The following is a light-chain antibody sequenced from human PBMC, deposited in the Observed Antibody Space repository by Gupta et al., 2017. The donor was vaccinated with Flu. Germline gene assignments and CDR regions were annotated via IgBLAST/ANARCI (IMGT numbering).Light chain of an antibody. CDR2: QVS. J-gene: IGKJ1*01. Sequence: DVVMTQSPLSLPVTLGQPPSISCRSSQSLVYSDGNIYLHWFQQRPGQSPRRLIYQVSHRESGVPDRLSGSGSGSDSTLKMSRVEAEDVRVYYCMQGSRWPWAFGQGTKVEIK. CDR1: QSLVYSDGNIY. CDR3: MQGSRWPWA. V-gene: IGKV2-30*01.